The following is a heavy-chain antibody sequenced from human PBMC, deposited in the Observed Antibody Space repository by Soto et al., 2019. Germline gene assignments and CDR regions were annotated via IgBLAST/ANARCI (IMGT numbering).Heavy chain of an antibody. D-gene: IGHD5-12*01. J-gene: IGHJ3*01. CDR1: GLRVGRNY. CDR3: AKGADLPVASAGFDV. V-gene: IGHV3-66*01. Sequence: GGSLRLSCAASGLRVGRNYMTWVRQVPGKGLEWVSVVYSGGFTYYADFVQGRFAISRDNSENTLYLQMDSLRAEDTAMYYCAKGADLPVASAGFDVWGQGTMVTVSS. CDR2: VYSGGFT.